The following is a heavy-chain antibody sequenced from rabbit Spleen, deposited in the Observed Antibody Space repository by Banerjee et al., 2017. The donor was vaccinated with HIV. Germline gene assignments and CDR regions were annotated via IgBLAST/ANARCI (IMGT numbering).Heavy chain of an antibody. J-gene: IGHJ4*01. Sequence: QLVESGGGLVQPEGSLTLTCTASGFSFSSSYYMCWVRQAPGKGLEWIGYIDPVFGIAVYASWVNGRFTISRDNAQNALYLQLNSLTAADTATYFCARDPWGGNADYGYEYFNLWGPGTLVTVS. CDR2: IDPVFGIA. D-gene: IGHD3-1*01. CDR3: ARDPWGGNADYGYEYFNL. V-gene: IGHV1S7*01. CDR1: GFSFSSSYY.